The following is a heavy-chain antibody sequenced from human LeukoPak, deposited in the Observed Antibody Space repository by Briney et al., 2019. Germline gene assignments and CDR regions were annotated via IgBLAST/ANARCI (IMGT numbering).Heavy chain of an antibody. D-gene: IGHD2-2*01. CDR2: IYHSGST. J-gene: IGHJ6*03. CDR3: ARALKYHYYYYYMDV. CDR1: GGSISSGGYY. Sequence: PSETLSLTCTVSGGSISSGGYYWSWIRQPPGKGLEWIGYIYHSGSTYYNPSLKSRVTISVDRSKNQFSLELSSVTAADTAVYYCARALKYHYYYYYMDVWGKGTTVTVSS. V-gene: IGHV4-30-2*01.